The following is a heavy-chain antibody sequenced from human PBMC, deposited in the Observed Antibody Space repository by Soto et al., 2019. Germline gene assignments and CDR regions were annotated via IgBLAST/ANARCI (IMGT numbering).Heavy chain of an antibody. CDR3: ESSPTGGFWSGYYDY. D-gene: IGHD3-3*01. J-gene: IGHJ4*02. CDR1: GGSISSYY. V-gene: IGHV4-59*01. Sequence: SETLSLTCTVSGGSISSYYWSWIRQPPGKGLEWIGYIYYSGSTNYNPSHKSRVTISVDTSKNQFSLKLSSVTAADTAVYYCESSPTGGFWSGYYDYWGQGTLVTVSS. CDR2: IYYSGST.